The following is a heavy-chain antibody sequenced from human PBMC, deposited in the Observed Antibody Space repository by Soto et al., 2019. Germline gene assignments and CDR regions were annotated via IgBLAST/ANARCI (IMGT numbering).Heavy chain of an antibody. CDR1: GGTFSSYA. Sequence: SVKVSCKASGGTFSSYAISWVRQAPGQGHGWKGGIIPIFGTANYAQKFQGRVTITADESTSTAYMELSSLRSEDTAVYYCARDRHIAAAGTLVYYYYGMDVWGQGTTVTVSS. D-gene: IGHD6-13*01. V-gene: IGHV1-69*13. CDR2: IIPIFGTA. J-gene: IGHJ6*02. CDR3: ARDRHIAAAGTLVYYYYGMDV.